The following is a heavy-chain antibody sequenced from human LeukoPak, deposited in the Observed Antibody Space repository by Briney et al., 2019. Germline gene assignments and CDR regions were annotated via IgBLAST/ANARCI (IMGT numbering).Heavy chain of an antibody. CDR2: IHHDGTSI. Sequence: QPGGSLRLSCAASGFTFSSYEMNWVRQAPGKGLEWVSYIHHDGTSISYADSVKGRFSISRDDARNIMYFQLNSLRVEDTAVYFCARDFGRHGDSLGLDAWGQGTTVTVSS. V-gene: IGHV3-48*03. J-gene: IGHJ6*02. CDR1: GFTFSSYE. CDR3: ARDFGRHGDSLGLDA. D-gene: IGHD2-21*02.